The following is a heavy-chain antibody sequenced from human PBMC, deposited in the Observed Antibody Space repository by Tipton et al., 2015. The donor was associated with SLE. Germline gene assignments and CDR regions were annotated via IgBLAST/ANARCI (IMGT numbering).Heavy chain of an antibody. Sequence: TLSLTCTVSGGSISGHYWSWIRQPPGKRPEWVGHIHHSGNTNYNPSLKDRVTILVDTSQNQFSLTLYSVTAADAAVYYCARTIFDSWTGYHYYYFDFWGQGTMVTVSS. V-gene: IGHV4-59*11. D-gene: IGHD3/OR15-3a*01. CDR3: ARTIFDSWTGYHYYYFDF. CDR1: GGSISGHY. J-gene: IGHJ4*02. CDR2: IHHSGNT.